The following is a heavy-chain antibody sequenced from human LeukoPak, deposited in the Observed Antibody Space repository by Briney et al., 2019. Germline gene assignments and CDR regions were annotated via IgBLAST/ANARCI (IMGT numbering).Heavy chain of an antibody. D-gene: IGHD6-13*01. Sequence: PSQTLSLTCTVSGGSISSGDYYWSWIRQPPGKGLEWIGYIYYSGSTYYNPSLKSRVTISVDRSKNQFSLKLSSVTAADTAVYYCARVGGAAAGNYYFDYWGQGTLVTVSS. J-gene: IGHJ4*02. CDR2: IYYSGST. CDR1: GGSISSGDYY. V-gene: IGHV4-30-4*01. CDR3: ARVGGAAAGNYYFDY.